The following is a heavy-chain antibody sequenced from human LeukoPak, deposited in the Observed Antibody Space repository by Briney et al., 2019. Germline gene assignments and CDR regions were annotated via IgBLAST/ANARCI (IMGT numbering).Heavy chain of an antibody. D-gene: IGHD1-26*01. V-gene: IGHV3-49*03. J-gene: IGHJ4*02. CDR2: IRSKIFGGTT. CDR3: TRDGGGSYSIDY. CDR1: GFTFGDYA. Sequence: GGSPRLSCTASGFTFGDYAMTWFRQAPGKGLEWVGFIRSKIFGGTTEYGASVKGRFIISRDDSKGVAYLQMNSLNIEDTAMYYCTRDGGGSYSIDYWGQGTLVTVSS.